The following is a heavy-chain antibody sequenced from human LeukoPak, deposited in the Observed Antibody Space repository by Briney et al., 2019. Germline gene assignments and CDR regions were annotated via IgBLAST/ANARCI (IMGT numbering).Heavy chain of an antibody. D-gene: IGHD2-15*01. V-gene: IGHV1-8*01. CDR2: MNPNSGNT. J-gene: IGHJ5*02. CDR3: ARSCSGGSCYSQWFDP. CDR1: GYTFTSYD. Sequence: GASVKVSCKASGYTFTSYDINWVRQATGQGLEWMGWMNPNSGNTGYAQKFQGRVTMTRNTSISTAYMELSSLRSEDTAVYYCARSCSGGSCYSQWFDPWGQGTLVTVSS.